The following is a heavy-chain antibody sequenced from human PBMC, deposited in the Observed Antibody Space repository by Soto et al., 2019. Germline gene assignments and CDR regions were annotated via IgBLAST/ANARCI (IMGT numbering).Heavy chain of an antibody. CDR1: GGTFYRHT. V-gene: IGHV1-69*02. D-gene: IGHD3-10*01. CDR2: VVPFLRVT. J-gene: IGHJ6*02. CDR3: TRESPPNYYYGMDV. Sequence: QVQMVQSGAEVKKPGSSVNISCKASGGTFYRHTITWVRQAPGQVLEWMGRVVPFLRVTTYAQKFRDRLTIVADKAQDTAYMELGSLTSEDSAIYYCTRESPPNYYYGMDVWGQGTTVTVS.